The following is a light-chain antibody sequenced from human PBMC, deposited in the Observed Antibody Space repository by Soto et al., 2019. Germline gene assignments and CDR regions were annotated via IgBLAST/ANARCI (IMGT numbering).Light chain of an antibody. J-gene: IGLJ1*01. V-gene: IGLV3-21*02. CDR1: NIGSKS. Sequence: SYELTQPPSVSVAPGQTARITCGGNNIGSKSVHWYQQKPGQAPVLVVYDDSDQXSGMPERFSGYNYGNTATLTISRVEAGDEAVYYCQVWDSSSDHLDVFGTGTKVPV. CDR2: DDS. CDR3: QVWDSSSDHLDV.